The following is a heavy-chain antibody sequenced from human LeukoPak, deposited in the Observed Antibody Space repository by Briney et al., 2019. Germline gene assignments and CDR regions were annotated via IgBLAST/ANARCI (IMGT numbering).Heavy chain of an antibody. V-gene: IGHV1-3*01. D-gene: IGHD6-19*01. J-gene: IGHJ4*02. CDR2: INAGNGNT. CDR3: ARAFDSGLNY. CDR1: GYTFTNYA. Sequence: GASVKVSCKASGYTFTNYAMQWVRQAPGQRLEWMGWINAGNGNTKYSQKFQGRVTITRDASASIVYMKLSSLRSEDTAVYYCARAFDSGLNYWGQGTLVSVSS.